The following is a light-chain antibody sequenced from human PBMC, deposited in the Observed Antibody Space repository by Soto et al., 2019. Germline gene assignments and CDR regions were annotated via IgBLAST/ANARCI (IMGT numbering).Light chain of an antibody. V-gene: IGKV4-1*01. CDR1: QSVLYSSNNKNY. J-gene: IGKJ4*01. CDR2: WAS. Sequence: DIVMTQSPDSLAVSLGERATINCKSSQSVLYSSNNKNYLAWYQQKPGQPPKLLIYWASTRESGVPDRFSGSGSVTDFTLTISSLHAEDVAVYYCQQYYSTPLTFGGGTKVEIK. CDR3: QQYYSTPLT.